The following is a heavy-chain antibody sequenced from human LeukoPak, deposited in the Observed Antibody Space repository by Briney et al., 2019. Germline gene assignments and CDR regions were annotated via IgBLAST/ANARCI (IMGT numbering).Heavy chain of an antibody. CDR3: AGVDMAGRPGYISG. V-gene: IGHV4-59*01. D-gene: IGHD5-24*01. Sequence: SETLSLTCTVSGGSISSYYWSWIRQPPGRGLGRSGYNYYSGSTNYNPSLKSRVTLSVDTSKNHFSLKLSSVTAAGTGVCICAGVDMAGRPGYISGCGKGSTATVSS. CDR1: GGSISSYY. CDR2: NYYSGST. J-gene: IGHJ6*01.